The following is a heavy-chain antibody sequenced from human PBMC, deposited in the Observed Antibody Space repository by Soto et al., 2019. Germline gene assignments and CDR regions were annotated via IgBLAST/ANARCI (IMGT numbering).Heavy chain of an antibody. CDR3: EREYRSRDYYYGMDV. V-gene: IGHV3-7*03. D-gene: IGHD1-1*01. CDR2: IKQDGSEK. Sequence: GGSLRLSCAASGFTFSSYWTSWVRQAPGKGLEWVANIKQDGSEKYYVDSVKGRFTISRDNAKNSLYLQMNSLRAEDTAVYYCEREYRSRDYYYGMDVWGQGTTVTAP. J-gene: IGHJ6*02. CDR1: GFTFSSYW.